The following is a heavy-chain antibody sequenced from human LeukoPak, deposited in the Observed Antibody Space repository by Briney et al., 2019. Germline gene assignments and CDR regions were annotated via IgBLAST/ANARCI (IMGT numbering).Heavy chain of an antibody. CDR1: GGSISSGGYY. CDR3: ARADPDGYVGY. Sequence: PSETLSLTCTVSGGSISSGGYYWSWIRQHPGKGLEWIGYIYYSGSTYYDPSLKSRVTISVDTSKNQFSMKLSSVTAADTAVYYCARADPDGYVGYWGQGTLVTVSS. D-gene: IGHD5-24*01. CDR2: IYYSGST. J-gene: IGHJ4*02. V-gene: IGHV4-31*03.